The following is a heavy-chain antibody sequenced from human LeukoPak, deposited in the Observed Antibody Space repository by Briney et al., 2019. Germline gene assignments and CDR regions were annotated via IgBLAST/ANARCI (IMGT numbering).Heavy chain of an antibody. CDR2: INPSGGST. J-gene: IGHJ5*02. V-gene: IGHV1-46*01. CDR1: GYTFTSYY. Sequence: ASVKVSCKASGYTFTSYYMHWVRQAPGQGLEWMGIINPSGGSTSYAQKFQGRVTMTEDTSTDTAYMELSSLRSEDTAVYYCATDPRGWFDPWGQGTLVTVSS. D-gene: IGHD3-10*01. CDR3: ATDPRGWFDP.